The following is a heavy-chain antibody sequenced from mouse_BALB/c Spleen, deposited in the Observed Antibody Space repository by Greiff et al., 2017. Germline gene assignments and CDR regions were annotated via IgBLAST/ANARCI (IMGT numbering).Heavy chain of an antibody. CDR1: GFSLTDYG. V-gene: IGHV2-6-5*01. Sequence: VKLVESGPGLVAPSQSLSITCTVSGFSLTDYGVSWIRQPPGKGLEWLGVIWGGGSTYYNSALKSRLSISKDNSKSQVFLKMNSLQTDDTAMYYCAKHDDGYYWYFDVWGAGTTVTVSS. CDR2: IWGGGST. J-gene: IGHJ1*01. D-gene: IGHD2-3*01. CDR3: AKHDDGYYWYFDV.